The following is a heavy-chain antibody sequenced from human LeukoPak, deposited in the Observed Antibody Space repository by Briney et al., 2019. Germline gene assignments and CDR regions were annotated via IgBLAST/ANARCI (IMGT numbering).Heavy chain of an antibody. J-gene: IGHJ4*02. Sequence: GGSLRLSCAASGLTFSSYWMSWVRQAPGKGLEWVANIKKDGSEKYYVDSVKGRFTISRDNAKNTLYLQMNSLRAEDTAVYYCARGVADFDYWGQGTLVTVSS. CDR2: IKKDGSEK. V-gene: IGHV3-7*01. CDR3: ARGVADFDY. CDR1: GLTFSSYW. D-gene: IGHD2-15*01.